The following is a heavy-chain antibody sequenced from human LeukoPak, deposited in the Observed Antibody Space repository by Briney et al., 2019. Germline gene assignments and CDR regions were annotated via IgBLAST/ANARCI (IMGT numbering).Heavy chain of an antibody. D-gene: IGHD2-15*01. CDR2: IYYSGST. V-gene: IGHV4-61*01. CDR3: ARVGYCSGGSCYYAFDI. Sequence: SETLSLTCTVSGGSVSSGSYYWSWIRQPPGKGLEWTGYIYYSGSTNYNPSLKSRVTISVDTSKNQFSLKLSSVTAADTAVYYCARVGYCSGGSCYYAFDIWGQGTMVTVSS. J-gene: IGHJ3*02. CDR1: GGSVSSGSYY.